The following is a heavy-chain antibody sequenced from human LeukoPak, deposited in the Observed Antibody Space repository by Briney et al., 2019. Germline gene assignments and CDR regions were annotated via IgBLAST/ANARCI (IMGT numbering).Heavy chain of an antibody. J-gene: IGHJ5*02. D-gene: IGHD6-19*01. V-gene: IGHV3-21*01. Sequence: KPGGSLRLSCAASGFTFSTYNMNWVRQAPGKGLEWVSSITSGDTYIYYADSVKGRFTISRDNARNSLYLEMNSLRAEDTAVYYCARDNSEGQWLVGNWFDPWGQGTLVTVSS. CDR1: GFTFSTYN. CDR3: ARDNSEGQWLVGNWFDP. CDR2: ITSGDTYI.